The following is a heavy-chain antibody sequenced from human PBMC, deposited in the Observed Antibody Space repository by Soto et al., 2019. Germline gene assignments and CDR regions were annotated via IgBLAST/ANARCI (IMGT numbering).Heavy chain of an antibody. CDR3: SILGYGRSRYWFYP. Sequence: PSETLSLTCTVCVDSINDYRFNWTRQHTGKGLEWIANIYYSGSTSNMPTLKIRVSISGDTSKNQFSLKLTSVTAADTVVYYCSILGYGRSRYWFYPYGQRSLVSGSS. CDR2: IYYSGST. CDR1: VDSINDYR. D-gene: IGHD2-15*01. V-gene: IGHV4-59*01. J-gene: IGHJ5*01.